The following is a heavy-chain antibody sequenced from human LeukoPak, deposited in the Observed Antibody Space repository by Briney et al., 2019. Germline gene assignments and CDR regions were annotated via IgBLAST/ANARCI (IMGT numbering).Heavy chain of an antibody. CDR2: IIPIFGTA. CDR3: ARGQRPHGGRLYFDY. CDR1: GGTFSRYA. V-gene: IGHV1-69*13. J-gene: IGHJ4*02. Sequence: SVKVSCKASGGTFSRYAISWVRQAPGQGLEWMGGIIPIFGTANYAQKFQGRVTITADESTSTAYMELSSLRSEDTAVYYCARGQRPHGGRLYFDYWGQGTLVTVSS. D-gene: IGHD1-1*01.